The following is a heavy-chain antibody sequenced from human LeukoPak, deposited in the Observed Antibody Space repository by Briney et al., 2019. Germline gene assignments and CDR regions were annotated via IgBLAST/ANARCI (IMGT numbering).Heavy chain of an antibody. D-gene: IGHD4-23*01. CDR1: GFTFSSYW. CDR3: AGGNFPDAFDI. Sequence: GGSLRLSCAASGFTFSSYWMSWVRQAPGKGLEWVANIKQDGSEKYYVDSVKGRFTISRDNAKNSLYLQMNSLRAEDTAVYYCAGGNFPDAFDIWGQGTMVTVSS. J-gene: IGHJ3*02. CDR2: IKQDGSEK. V-gene: IGHV3-7*01.